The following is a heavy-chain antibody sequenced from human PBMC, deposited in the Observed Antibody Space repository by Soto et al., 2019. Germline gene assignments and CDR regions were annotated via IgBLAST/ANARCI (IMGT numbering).Heavy chain of an antibody. CDR2: MSSDGTNK. J-gene: IGHJ5*02. V-gene: IGHV3-30*18. D-gene: IGHD1-26*01. CDR3: AKTPWEKYYSSWFDH. CDR1: GFTFSSYA. Sequence: QVQLVESGGGVVQPGTSLRLSCAASGFTFSSYAVHWVRQAPGEGLEWVAAMSSDGTNKYYADSVKGRFTISRDNSKNTLYLQINSLRAEDTAVYYCAKTPWEKYYSSWFDHWGQGTLVTVSS.